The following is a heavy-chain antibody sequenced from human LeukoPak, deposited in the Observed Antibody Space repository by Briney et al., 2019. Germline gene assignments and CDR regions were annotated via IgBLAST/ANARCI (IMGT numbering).Heavy chain of an antibody. CDR3: AKTTIGYCSSTSCYYSPLVY. D-gene: IGHD2-2*01. CDR2: ISYDGSNK. CDR1: GFTFSSYG. J-gene: IGHJ4*02. Sequence: PGRSLRLSCAASGFTFSSYGMHWVRQAPGKGLEWVAVISYDGSNKYYADSVKGRFTISRDNSKNTLYLQMNSLRAEDTAVYYRAKTTIGYCSSTSCYYSPLVYWGQGTLVTVSS. V-gene: IGHV3-30*18.